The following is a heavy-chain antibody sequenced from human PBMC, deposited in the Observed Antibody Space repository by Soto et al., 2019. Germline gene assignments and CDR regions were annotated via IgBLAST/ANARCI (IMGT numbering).Heavy chain of an antibody. V-gene: IGHV3-21*04. Sequence: ESGGGLVKPGGSLRLSCAASGFTFSSYSMNWVRQAPGKGLEWVSSTSSDGGVTYYGDSVKGRFTFSRDNSRDTLYLQMNSLRAEDTAVYYCARIGSSSQTDYWGQGTLVTVS. CDR3: ARIGSSSQTDY. D-gene: IGHD6-13*01. CDR1: GFTFSSYS. J-gene: IGHJ4*02. CDR2: TSSDGGVT.